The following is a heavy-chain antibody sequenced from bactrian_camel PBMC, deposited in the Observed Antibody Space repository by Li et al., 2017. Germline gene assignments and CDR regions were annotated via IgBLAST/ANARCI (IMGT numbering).Heavy chain of an antibody. D-gene: IGHD7*01. CDR1: RITHSSYS. Sequence: VQLVESGGGLVQPGGSLRLSCAASRITHSSYSAGWFRQAPGKEREGVAVVLIMYVGDGPKYYADSVKGRFTISRDNSKNTVYQQMNSLRPEDSAMYYCAADSLRYRGLGAVNWDFAGNYEYWGQGTQVTVS. CDR3: AADSLRYRGLGAVNWDFAGNYEY. J-gene: IGHJ4*01. CDR2: MYVGDGPK. V-gene: IGHV3S40*01.